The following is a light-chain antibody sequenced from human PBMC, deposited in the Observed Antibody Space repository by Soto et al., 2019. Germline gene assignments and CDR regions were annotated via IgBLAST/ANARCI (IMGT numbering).Light chain of an antibody. V-gene: IGKV1-39*01. CDR2: SAS. J-gene: IGKJ2*01. Sequence: DIQMTQSPSSLSVSVGDRVTITCRASQNIGTSLNWYQMKLGRAPTLLIYSASTLQSGAPSRFSGGGSGTDFTLTINSLQPEDFATYCCQQSYNAPYTFGQGTMLEIK. CDR3: QQSYNAPYT. CDR1: QNIGTS.